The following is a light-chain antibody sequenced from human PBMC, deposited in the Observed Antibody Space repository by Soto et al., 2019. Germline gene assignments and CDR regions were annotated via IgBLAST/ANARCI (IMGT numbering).Light chain of an antibody. CDR3: QQYNNWPPI. V-gene: IGKV3-15*01. CDR1: QSVSSY. J-gene: IGKJ5*01. CDR2: DAS. Sequence: EIVLTPSPRTLSLSPGGRATLSRRASQSVSSYLAWYQQKPGQAPRLLIYDASNRATGIPARFSGSGSGTEFTLTISSLQSEDFAVYYCQQYNNWPPIFGQGTRLEI.